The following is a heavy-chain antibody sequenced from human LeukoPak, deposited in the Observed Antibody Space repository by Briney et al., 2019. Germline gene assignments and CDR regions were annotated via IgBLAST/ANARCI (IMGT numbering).Heavy chain of an antibody. D-gene: IGHD5-12*01. CDR3: ARGGYAMDWYFDL. V-gene: IGHV3-48*04. CDR2: ISSASGSI. CDR1: GFTFSSYS. Sequence: GGSLRLTCAASGFTFSSYSMNWVRQAPGEGLEWVSYISSASGSIYYADSVKGRFTISRDNAKNSLFLQMNSLRAEDTAVYYCARGGYAMDWYFDLWGRGTLVTVSS. J-gene: IGHJ2*01.